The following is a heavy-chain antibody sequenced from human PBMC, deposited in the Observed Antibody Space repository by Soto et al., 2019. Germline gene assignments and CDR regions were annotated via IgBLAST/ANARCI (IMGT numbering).Heavy chain of an antibody. J-gene: IGHJ6*02. Sequence: ASVKVSCKASGYTFTSYGISWVRQAPGQGLEWMGWISAYNGNTNYAQKLQGRVTMTTDTSTSTAYMELRSLRSDDTAVYYCARDQSRWMYYGFWSGYVLRGYYYYYGMDVWGQGTTVTVSS. CDR1: GYTFTSYG. CDR2: ISAYNGNT. CDR3: ARDQSRWMYYGFWSGYVLRGYYYYYGMDV. V-gene: IGHV1-18*04. D-gene: IGHD3-3*01.